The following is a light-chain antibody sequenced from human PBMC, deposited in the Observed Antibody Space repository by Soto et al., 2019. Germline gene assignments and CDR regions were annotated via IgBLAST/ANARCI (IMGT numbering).Light chain of an antibody. J-gene: IGLJ2*01. CDR3: AAWDDSLSKV. CDR1: SSNIGSNY. Sequence: QSVLTQPPSASGTPGQRVTISCSGSSSNIGSNYVYWYQQLPGTAPKLLIYRNNQRPSGVPDRFSGSKSGTSASLAISGLRSEDAADYYCAAWDDSLSKVFGGGTQLTGL. V-gene: IGLV1-47*01. CDR2: RNN.